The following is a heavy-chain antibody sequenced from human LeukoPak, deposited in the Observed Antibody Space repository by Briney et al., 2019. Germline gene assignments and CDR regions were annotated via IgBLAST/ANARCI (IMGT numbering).Heavy chain of an antibody. J-gene: IGHJ6*02. CDR3: ARVGGYYYGSGSHYYGMDV. Sequence: PSETLSLTCTVSGGSISSYYWSWIRQPPGKGLEWIGYIYHSGSTNYNPSLKSRVTISVDTSEKQFSLRLSSVTAADTAVYYCARVGGYYYGSGSHYYGMDVWGQGTTVTVSS. CDR1: GGSISSYY. V-gene: IGHV4-59*01. D-gene: IGHD3-10*01. CDR2: IYHSGST.